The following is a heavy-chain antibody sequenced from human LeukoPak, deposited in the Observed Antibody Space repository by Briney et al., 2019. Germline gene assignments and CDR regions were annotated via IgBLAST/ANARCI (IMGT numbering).Heavy chain of an antibody. CDR1: GFTFSSYA. V-gene: IGHV3-23*01. CDR3: AKDQLVGATRPYYSDY. CDR2: ISGSGGST. Sequence: GASLRLSCAASGFTFSSYAMSWVRQAPGKGLEWVSAISGSGGSTYYADSVKGRFTISRDNSKNTLHLQMNSLRAEDTAVYYCAKDQLVGATRPYYSDYWGQGTLVTVSS. D-gene: IGHD1-26*01. J-gene: IGHJ4*02.